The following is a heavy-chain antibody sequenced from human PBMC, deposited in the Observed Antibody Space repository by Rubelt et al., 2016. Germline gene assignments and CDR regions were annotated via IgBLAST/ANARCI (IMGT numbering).Heavy chain of an antibody. J-gene: IGHJ6*02. D-gene: IGHD5-18*01. Sequence: YADSVKGRFTISRDNSKNTLYLQMNSLRAEDTAVYYCARGVNTAMVSDYYYYGMDVWGQGTTVTVSS. CDR3: ARGVNTAMVSDYYYYGMDV. V-gene: IGHV3-33*01.